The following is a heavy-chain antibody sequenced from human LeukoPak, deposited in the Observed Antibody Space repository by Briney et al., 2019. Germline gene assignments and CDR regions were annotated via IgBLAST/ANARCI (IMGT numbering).Heavy chain of an antibody. CDR1: GFTFSSYA. V-gene: IGHV3-23*01. CDR2: ISGSGGST. CDR3: AKVPKGIFLEWLLYLSYFDY. D-gene: IGHD3-3*01. J-gene: IGHJ4*02. Sequence: GGSLRLSCAASGFTFSSYAMSWVRQAPGKGLEWVSAISGSGGSTYYADSVKGRFTISRDNSKNTLYLQMNSLRAEDTAVYYCAKVPKGIFLEWLLYLSYFDYWGQGTLVTVSS.